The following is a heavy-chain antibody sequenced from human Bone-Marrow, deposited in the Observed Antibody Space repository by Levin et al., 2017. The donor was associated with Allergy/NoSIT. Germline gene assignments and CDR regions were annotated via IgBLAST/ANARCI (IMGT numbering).Heavy chain of an antibody. V-gene: IGHV3-15*01. J-gene: IGHJ4*02. CDR1: GFTFSNAW. D-gene: IGHD3/OR15-3a*01. Sequence: ETLSLTCAASGFTFSNAWMRWVRQAPGRGLEWVGRIKSKADGGTTDYAAPVKGRFTISRDDSKNTLYLQMNSLKTEDTAVYYCNTGLWAGQPHDSELFDYWGQGTLVTVSS. CDR3: NTGLWAGQPHDSELFDY. CDR2: IKSKADGGTT.